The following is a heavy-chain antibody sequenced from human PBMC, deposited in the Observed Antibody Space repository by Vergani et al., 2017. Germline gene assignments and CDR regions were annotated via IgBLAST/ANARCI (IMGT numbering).Heavy chain of an antibody. CDR2: IIPIFGTA. V-gene: IGHV1-69*01. CDR1: GYTFTGYY. J-gene: IGHJ6*03. Sequence: QVQLVQSGAEVKKPGASVKVSCKASGYTFTGYYMHWVRQAPGQGLEWMGGIIPIFGTANYAQKFQGRVTITADESTSTAYMELSSLRAEDTAVYYCARERGLPPYYMDVWGKGTTVTVSS. CDR3: ARERGLPPYYMDV.